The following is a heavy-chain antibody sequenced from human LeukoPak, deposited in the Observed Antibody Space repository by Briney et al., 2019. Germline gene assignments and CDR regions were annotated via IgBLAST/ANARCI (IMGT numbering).Heavy chain of an antibody. CDR2: LYHRGNT. CDR3: ARRGLYDSGRFD. D-gene: IGHD3-10*01. CDR1: GYTLSSAYY. V-gene: IGHV4-38-2*02. J-gene: IGHJ4*02. Sequence: SETLSLTCTVSGYTLSSAYYWGWIRQPPGKGLEWLGTLYHRGNTFYNPSLKGRVTISVDTSKNQFSLNVTSVTAADTAVYFCARRGLYDSGRFDWGQGTLVTVSS.